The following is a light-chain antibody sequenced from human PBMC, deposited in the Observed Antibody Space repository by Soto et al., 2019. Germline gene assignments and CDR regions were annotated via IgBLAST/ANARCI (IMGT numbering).Light chain of an antibody. CDR3: CSYAGRTLDV. CDR2: EVT. CDR1: SSDVGGYDY. V-gene: IGLV2-8*01. Sequence: SVLAQPPSASGSPGQSVTISCTGTSSDVGGYDYVSWYQQRPGKAPKLLIHEVTKRPSGVPDRFSGSKSGNTASLTVSGLQAEDEAEYYCCSYAGRTLDVFGTGTKVTVL. J-gene: IGLJ1*01.